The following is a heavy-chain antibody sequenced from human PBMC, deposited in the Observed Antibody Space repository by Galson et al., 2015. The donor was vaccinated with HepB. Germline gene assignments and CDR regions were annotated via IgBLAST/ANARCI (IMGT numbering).Heavy chain of an antibody. CDR1: GFTFDDYA. Sequence: SLRLSCAASGFTFDDYAMHWVRQAPGEGLEWVSGISWNSGSIGYADSVKGRFTISRDNAKNSLYLQMNSLRAEDTALYYCAKDVGSGWYYFDYWGQGTLVTVSS. CDR2: ISWNSGSI. D-gene: IGHD6-19*01. J-gene: IGHJ4*02. CDR3: AKDVGSGWYYFDY. V-gene: IGHV3-9*01.